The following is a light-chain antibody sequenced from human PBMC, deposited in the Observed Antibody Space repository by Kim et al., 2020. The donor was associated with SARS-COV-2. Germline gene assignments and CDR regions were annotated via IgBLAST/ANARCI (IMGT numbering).Light chain of an antibody. J-gene: IGLJ1*01. CDR2: GKN. CDR1: RHRSYY. Sequence: FRPTVRITCKGDRHRSYYARWYQQKPGQAPVLVIYGKNNRPSGIPDRFSGSSSGNAASLTITWAQAEDEADYYCNSRDSSGNHYVFGTGTKVTVL. CDR3: NSRDSSGNHYV. V-gene: IGLV3-19*01.